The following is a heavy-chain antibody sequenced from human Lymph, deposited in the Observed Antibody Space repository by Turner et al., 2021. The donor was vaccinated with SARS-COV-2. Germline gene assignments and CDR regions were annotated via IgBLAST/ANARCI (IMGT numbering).Heavy chain of an antibody. CDR1: GVSISSQS. J-gene: IGHJ6*02. CDR2: FYKIGSI. CDR3: ARHQGSTGGYDHGMNV. V-gene: IGHV4-59*08. D-gene: IGHD1-1*01. Sequence: QVQLQESGPGLVRPSETLSLTCTASGVSISSQSWSWIRQSPGRGLEWIGYFYKIGSIDYNPTLRSRVTISVDTSKNQLSLNLISMTAADTAVYYCARHQGSTGGYDHGMNVWGQGTAVIVSS.